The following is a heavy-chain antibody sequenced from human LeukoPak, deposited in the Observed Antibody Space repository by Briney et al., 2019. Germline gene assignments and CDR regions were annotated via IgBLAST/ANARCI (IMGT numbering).Heavy chain of an antibody. CDR2: IYTSGST. CDR1: GGSISSYY. V-gene: IGHV4-4*07. J-gene: IGHJ4*02. CDR3: ARESYDFWSGSFGT. D-gene: IGHD3-3*01. Sequence: PSETLSLTCTVSGGSISSYYWSWIRRPAGKGLEWIGRIYTSGSTNYNPSLKSRVAMSVDTSKNQFSLKLSSVTAADTAVYYCARESYDFWSGSFGTWGQGTLVTVSS.